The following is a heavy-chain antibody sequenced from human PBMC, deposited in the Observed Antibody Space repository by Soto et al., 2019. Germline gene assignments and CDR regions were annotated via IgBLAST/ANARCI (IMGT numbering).Heavy chain of an antibody. V-gene: IGHV1-8*01. CDR2: MNPNSGNT. CDR3: ARETYNSGESAFDI. Sequence: ASVKVSCKASRYPFTSYDIHWVRQATGQGLEWTGWMNPNSGNTAFAQKFQDRVTMTRNTSTRIAYMELSSLRSEDTAVYYCARETYNSGESAFDIWGQGTMVTVSS. J-gene: IGHJ3*02. D-gene: IGHD3-22*01. CDR1: RYPFTSYD.